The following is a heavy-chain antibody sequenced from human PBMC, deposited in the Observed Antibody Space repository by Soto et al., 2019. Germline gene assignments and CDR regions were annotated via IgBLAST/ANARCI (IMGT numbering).Heavy chain of an antibody. D-gene: IGHD1-20*01. V-gene: IGHV1-18*03. Sequence: QVQLVQSGPEVMNPGASVKVSCKASGYTFTSYGISWVRQAPGQGLEWMGWISAYTGDTNYAQKFWGRVTMTKDTSTSTAYMEVRSLRSDDMAVYYCARGGMTGTYLLDPWGQGTLVTVSS. J-gene: IGHJ5*02. CDR3: ARGGMTGTYLLDP. CDR2: ISAYTGDT. CDR1: GYTFTSYG.